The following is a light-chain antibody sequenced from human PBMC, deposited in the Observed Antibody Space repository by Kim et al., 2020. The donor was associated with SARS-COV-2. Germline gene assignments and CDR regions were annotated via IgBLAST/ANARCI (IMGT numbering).Light chain of an antibody. CDR2: EDK. CDR1: SGSIASNY. J-gene: IGLJ3*02. V-gene: IGLV6-57*01. CDR3: QSYDSSKWV. Sequence: GKTVTISCTRSSGSIASNYVQWYQPRPGSSPTTVIYEDKQRPSGVPDRFSGSIDSSSNSASLTISGLKTEDEADYYCQSYDSSKWVFGGGTQLTVL.